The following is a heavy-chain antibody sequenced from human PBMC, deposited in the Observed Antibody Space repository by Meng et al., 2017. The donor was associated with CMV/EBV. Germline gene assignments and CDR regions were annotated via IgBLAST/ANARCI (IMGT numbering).Heavy chain of an antibody. V-gene: IGHV1-69*02. CDR2: IIPILGIA. D-gene: IGHD5-12*01. CDR1: GGTFSSYT. CDR3: ARSSGYDRYGMDV. J-gene: IGHJ6*02. Sequence: SVKVSCKASGGTFSSYTISWVRQAPGQGLEWMGRIIPILGIANYAQKFQGRVTITADKSTSTAYVELSSLRSEDTAVYYCARSSGYDRYGMDVWGQGTTVTVSS.